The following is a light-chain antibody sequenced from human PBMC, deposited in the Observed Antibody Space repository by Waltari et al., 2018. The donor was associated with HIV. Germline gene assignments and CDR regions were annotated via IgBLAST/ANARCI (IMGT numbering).Light chain of an antibody. J-gene: IGLJ2*01. V-gene: IGLV2-11*01. CDR2: DVN. CDR3: CSYAGSYSYVV. Sequence: QSALTQPRSVSGSPGQSVTMSCSGTSSSVGGYNYVSWYQQHPGKAPKLMIYDVNKRPSGVPDRFSGSKSGNTASLTISGLQAEDEADYYCCSYAGSYSYVVLGGGTKLTVL. CDR1: SSSVGGYNY.